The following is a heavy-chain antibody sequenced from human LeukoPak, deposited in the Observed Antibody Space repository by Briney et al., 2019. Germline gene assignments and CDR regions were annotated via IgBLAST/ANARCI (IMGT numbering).Heavy chain of an antibody. CDR2: VSWRSDTV. Sequence: GGSLRLSCAASGFIFDDYAMHWVRQAPGKGLEWVSGVSWRSDTVGYADSVKGRFTISRDNAKNSLYLQMNGLRAEDTALYYCAKSGKDGLLWFGELVSNYYYMDVWGKGTTVTVSS. CDR1: GFIFDDYA. V-gene: IGHV3-9*01. J-gene: IGHJ6*03. CDR3: AKSGKDGLLWFGELVSNYYYMDV. D-gene: IGHD3-10*01.